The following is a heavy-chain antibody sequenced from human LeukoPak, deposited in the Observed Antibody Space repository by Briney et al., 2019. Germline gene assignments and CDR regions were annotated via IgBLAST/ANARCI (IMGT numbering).Heavy chain of an antibody. V-gene: IGHV3-7*04. CDR3: ARGSYYYDSSGTFDY. J-gene: IGHJ4*02. CDR1: GFTFSSYW. D-gene: IGHD3-22*01. CDR2: IKQDGSEK. Sequence: PGGALRLSCAASGFTFSSYWMSRVRQAPGKGLEGVANIKQDGSEKYYVDSVKGRFTISGDNAKNSLYLQMNSLRAEDTAVYYCARGSYYYDSSGTFDYWGQGTLVTVSS.